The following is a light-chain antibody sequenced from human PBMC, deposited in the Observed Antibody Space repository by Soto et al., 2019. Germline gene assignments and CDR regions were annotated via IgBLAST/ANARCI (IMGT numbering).Light chain of an antibody. J-gene: IGKJ5*01. CDR2: AAS. V-gene: IGKV1-39*01. CDR3: QQSYITPPST. CDR1: QSVSRY. Sequence: DVQMTQSPSSLSALVGDRVTITCRASQSVSRYLNWYQHKPGKAPKLLINAASNLRSGVPSRFSGSGSRTDFTLTIDGLQPEAFAGYYCQQSYITPPSTFGQGTRLELK.